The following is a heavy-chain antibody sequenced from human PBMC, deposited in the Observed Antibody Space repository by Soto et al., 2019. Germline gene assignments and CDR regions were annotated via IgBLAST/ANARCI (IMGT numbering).Heavy chain of an antibody. V-gene: IGHV4-31*03. D-gene: IGHD2-15*01. J-gene: IGHJ5*02. CDR1: GGSISSGGYY. CDR3: ARGSNVRGYCSGGSCYHHDWFDP. Sequence: QVQLQESGPGLVKPSQTLSLTCTVSGGSISSGGYYWSWIRQHPGKGLEWIGYIYYSGSTYYNPSLKSRVTISVDTSKNQFSLKLSSVTAADTAVYYCARGSNVRGYCSGGSCYHHDWFDPWGQGTLVTVSS. CDR2: IYYSGST.